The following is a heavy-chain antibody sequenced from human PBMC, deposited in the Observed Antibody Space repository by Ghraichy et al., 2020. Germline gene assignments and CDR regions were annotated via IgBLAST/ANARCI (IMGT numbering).Heavy chain of an antibody. D-gene: IGHD1-26*01. CDR3: ARAPGWDLRSQSCFDY. CDR2: IYHSGST. J-gene: IGHJ4*02. V-gene: IGHV4-4*02. CDR1: GGSISSSNW. Sequence: SETLSLTCAVSGGSISSSNWWSWVRKPPGKGLEWIGEIYHSGSTNYNPSLKSRVTISVDKSKNQFSLKLSSVTAADTAVYYCARAPGWDLRSQSCFDYWGKETLVTVSS.